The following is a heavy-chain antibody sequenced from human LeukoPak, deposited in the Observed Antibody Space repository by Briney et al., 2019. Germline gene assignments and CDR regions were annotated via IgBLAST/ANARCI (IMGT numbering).Heavy chain of an antibody. D-gene: IGHD6-13*01. CDR2: ISGSGGST. J-gene: IGHJ4*02. CDR3: VKGPRGIAAAGFDY. Sequence: GGSLRLSCAASGFRFPGYAMSWVRQAPGKGLERVSSISGSGGSTYYADSVKGRFTISRDNSKNTLYLQMSSLRAEDTAVYYCVKGPRGIAAAGFDYWGQGTLVTVSS. V-gene: IGHV3-23*01. CDR1: GFRFPGYA.